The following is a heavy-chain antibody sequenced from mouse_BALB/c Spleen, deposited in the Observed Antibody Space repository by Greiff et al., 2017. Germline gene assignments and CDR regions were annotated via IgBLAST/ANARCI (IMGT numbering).Heavy chain of an antibody. CDR1: GFTFSSFG. V-gene: IGHV5-17*02. CDR2: ISSGSSTI. J-gene: IGHJ4*01. CDR3: ARGVYYYGSSMDY. D-gene: IGHD1-1*01. Sequence: EVQVVESGGGLVQPGGSLKLSCAASGFTFSSFGMYWVRQAPEKGLEWVAYISSGSSTIYYADTVKGRFTISRDNPKNTLFLQMTSVTSEDTAMYYCARGVYYYGSSMDYWGQGTTVTVSS.